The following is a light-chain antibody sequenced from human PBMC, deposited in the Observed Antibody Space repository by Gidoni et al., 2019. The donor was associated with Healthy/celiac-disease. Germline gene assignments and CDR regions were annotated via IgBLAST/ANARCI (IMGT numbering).Light chain of an antibody. V-gene: IGLV3-19*01. CDR2: GKN. CDR3: NSRDSSGNPDYV. CDR1: SLRSYY. J-gene: IGLJ1*01. Sequence: SSELTQDPAVSVALGQTVRITCQGDSLRSYYASWDQQKPGQAPVLVIYGKNNRPSGIPDRFSGSSSGNTASLTITGAQAEDEADYYCNSRDSSGNPDYVFGTGTKVTVL.